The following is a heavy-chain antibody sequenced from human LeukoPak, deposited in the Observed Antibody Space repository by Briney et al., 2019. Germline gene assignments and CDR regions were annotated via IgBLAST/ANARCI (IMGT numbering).Heavy chain of an antibody. CDR1: EFTFSSNA. Sequence: GGSLRVSCAASEFTFSSNAMSWVRQAPGKGLEWVSAISGSSSSGRTFYADSVKGRFTISRDNSKNTLYLQMNSLRAEDTAIYYCAKMRWELNYFDYWGQGTLVTVSS. V-gene: IGHV3-23*01. J-gene: IGHJ4*02. CDR3: AKMRWELNYFDY. CDR2: ISGSSSSGRT. D-gene: IGHD4-23*01.